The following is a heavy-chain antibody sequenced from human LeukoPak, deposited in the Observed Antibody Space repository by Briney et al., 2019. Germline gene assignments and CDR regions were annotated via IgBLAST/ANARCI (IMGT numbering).Heavy chain of an antibody. V-gene: IGHV1-18*01. CDR2: ISGYNGNT. Sequence: ASVRVSCKASGYTFTSYGISWVRQAPGQGLEWKGWISGYNGNTNYAQKLQGRVTMTTDTSTSTAYMELRSLRSDDTAVYYCARDFGYNYGYDYYFYMDVWGKGTTVTVSS. D-gene: IGHD1-1*01. J-gene: IGHJ6*03. CDR3: ARDFGYNYGYDYYFYMDV. CDR1: GYTFTSYG.